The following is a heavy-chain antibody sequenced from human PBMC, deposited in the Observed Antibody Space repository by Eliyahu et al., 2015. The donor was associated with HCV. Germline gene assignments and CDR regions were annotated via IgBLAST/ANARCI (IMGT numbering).Heavy chain of an antibody. Sequence: EVQLVESGGHLVQPGGSLRLSCAAAGFXFSNYWMTWVRQAPGKELEWVANIKQDGSEKYYVDSVKGRFTISRDNAKNSLYLQMNSLRAEDTAVYYCARGFGQFDYWGQGNLVTVSS. D-gene: IGHD3-16*01. CDR2: IKQDGSEK. V-gene: IGHV3-7*01. CDR3: ARGFGQFDY. J-gene: IGHJ4*02. CDR1: GFXFSNYW.